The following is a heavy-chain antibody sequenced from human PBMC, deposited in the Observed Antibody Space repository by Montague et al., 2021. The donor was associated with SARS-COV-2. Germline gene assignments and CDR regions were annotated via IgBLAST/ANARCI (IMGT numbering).Heavy chain of an antibody. CDR3: VRFLRRVVPAATGQWEKNYYYYYMDV. CDR1: GGSFSDYY. V-gene: IGHV4-34*01. J-gene: IGHJ6*03. D-gene: IGHD2-2*01. Sequence: SETLSLTCAVYGGSFSDYYWSWIRQHPGKGLEWIGEINHSGSTNXXPSLKSRVTISVDTSKNQFSLKLSSVTAPDTAVYYCVRFLRRVVPAATGQWEKNYYYYYMDVWGKGTTVTVSS. CDR2: INHSGST.